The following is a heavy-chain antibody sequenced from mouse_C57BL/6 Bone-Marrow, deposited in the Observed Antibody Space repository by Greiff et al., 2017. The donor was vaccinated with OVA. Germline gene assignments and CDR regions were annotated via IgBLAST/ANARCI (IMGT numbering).Heavy chain of an antibody. CDR2: IDPSDSYT. J-gene: IGHJ3*01. CDR1: GYTFTSYW. D-gene: IGHD2-5*01. V-gene: IGHV1-69*01. CDR3: ARGAYYSNYAWFAY. Sequence: VQLQQPGAELVMPGASVKLSCKASGYTFTSYWMHWVKQRPGQGLEWIGEIDPSDSYTNYNQKFKGKSTLTVDKSSSTAYMQLSSLTSGDSAVYYCARGAYYSNYAWFAYWGQGTLVTVSA.